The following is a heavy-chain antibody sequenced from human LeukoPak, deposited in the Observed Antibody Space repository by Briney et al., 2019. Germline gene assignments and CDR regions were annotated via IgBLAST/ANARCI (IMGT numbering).Heavy chain of an antibody. CDR2: IIPIFGTA. CDR3: AREKYGSGSYWLVNRPYYFDY. J-gene: IGHJ4*02. D-gene: IGHD3-10*01. CDR1: GYTFTSYG. V-gene: IGHV1-69*13. Sequence: SVKVSCKASGYTFTSYGISWVRQAPGQGLEWMGGIIPIFGTANYAQKFQGRVTITADESTSTAYMELSSLRSEDTTVYYCAREKYGSGSYWLVNRPYYFDYWGQGTLVTVSS.